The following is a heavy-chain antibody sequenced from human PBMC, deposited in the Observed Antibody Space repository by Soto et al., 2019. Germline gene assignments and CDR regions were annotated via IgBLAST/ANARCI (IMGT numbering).Heavy chain of an antibody. CDR3: ARVLFGRGNWFDP. J-gene: IGHJ5*02. V-gene: IGHV4-59*01. Sequence: QVQLQESGPGLVKPSETLSLTCTVSGGSISSYYWSWIRQPPGKGLEWIGYIYYSGSTNYNPSLKSRVTISVDTSKKQFSLKLSSVTAADTAVYYCARVLFGRGNWFDPWGQGTLVTVSS. CDR1: GGSISSYY. CDR2: IYYSGST. D-gene: IGHD3-3*01.